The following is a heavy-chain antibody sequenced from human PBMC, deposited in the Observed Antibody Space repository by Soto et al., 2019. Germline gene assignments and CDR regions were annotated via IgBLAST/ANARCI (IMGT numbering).Heavy chain of an antibody. D-gene: IGHD3-10*01. CDR1: GGSISSYY. V-gene: IGHV4-59*12. J-gene: IGHJ4*02. CDR3: ARDPSRAFPDF. CDR2: IYSSGNT. Sequence: SETLSLTCTVSGGSISSYYWNWIRQPPGKGLEWIGYIYSSGNTNYNPSLKSRVTISVDKSSNQFSLELNSVTAADTAVYYCARDPSRAFPDFWGQGALVTVSS.